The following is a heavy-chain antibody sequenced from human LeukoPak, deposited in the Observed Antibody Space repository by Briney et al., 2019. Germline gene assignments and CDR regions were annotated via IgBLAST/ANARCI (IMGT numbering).Heavy chain of an antibody. D-gene: IGHD5-24*01. CDR2: INPRGGST. Sequence: GASVKVSCKASGYTFTSYYMHWVRQAPGQGLEWMGIINPRGGSTSYAQKFQGRVTMTRDTSTSTVYMELSSLRSEDTAVYYCARDKTSRDGYNYADYWGQGTLVTVSS. V-gene: IGHV1-46*01. CDR1: GYTFTSYY. CDR3: ARDKTSRDGYNYADY. J-gene: IGHJ4*02.